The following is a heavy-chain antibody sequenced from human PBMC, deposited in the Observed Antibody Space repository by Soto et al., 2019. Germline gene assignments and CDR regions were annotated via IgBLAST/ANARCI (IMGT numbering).Heavy chain of an antibody. Sequence: GGSLRLSCAASGFRFSDHYMTWIRQAPGKGLEWVSKISSSGTTMYYADSVKGRFTVSRDNAQNSLYLQMNGLRAEDTAVYYCAGDPYYYGSAFWGQGTLVTVSS. CDR2: ISSSGTTM. J-gene: IGHJ4*02. CDR3: AGDPYYYGSAF. CDR1: GFRFSDHY. D-gene: IGHD3-10*01. V-gene: IGHV3-11*01.